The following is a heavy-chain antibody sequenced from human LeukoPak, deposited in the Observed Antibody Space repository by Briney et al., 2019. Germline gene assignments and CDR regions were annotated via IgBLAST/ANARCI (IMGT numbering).Heavy chain of an antibody. Sequence: PSETLSLTCTVSGGSISSSSYYWGWIRQPPGKGLEWIGSIYYSGSTYYNPSLKSRVTISVDTSKNQFSLKLSSVTAADTAVYYCASLSKGSRDYWGQGTLVTVSS. D-gene: IGHD3-10*01. CDR1: GGSISSSSYY. J-gene: IGHJ4*02. V-gene: IGHV4-39*07. CDR2: IYYSGST. CDR3: ASLSKGSRDY.